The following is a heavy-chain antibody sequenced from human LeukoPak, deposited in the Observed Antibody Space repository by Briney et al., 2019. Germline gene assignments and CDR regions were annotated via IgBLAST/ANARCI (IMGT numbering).Heavy chain of an antibody. Sequence: PSETLSLTCTVSGGSISSYYWSWIRQPPGKGLEWIGYIYYSGSTNYNPSLKSRVTISVDTSKNQFSLKLSSVTAADTAVYYCARRGNTYYYDTWGQGTLVTVSS. CDR3: ARRGNTYYYDT. J-gene: IGHJ5*02. V-gene: IGHV4-59*08. D-gene: IGHD3-22*01. CDR2: IYYSGST. CDR1: GGSISSYY.